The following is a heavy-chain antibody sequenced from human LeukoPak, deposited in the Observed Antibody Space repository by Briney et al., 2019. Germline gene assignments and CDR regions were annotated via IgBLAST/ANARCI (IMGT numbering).Heavy chain of an antibody. D-gene: IGHD3-22*01. CDR2: ISGSVGST. Sequence: AGGSLRLSCVSSGFSFSNYAMSWVRQAPGRGLEWASSISGSVGSTHYADSVKGRFTISRDKTKNTLYLQMNSLRAEDTAVYYCAKSAYYDASGYYREYYFDYWGQGTLVTVSS. V-gene: IGHV3-23*01. CDR1: GFSFSNYA. J-gene: IGHJ4*02. CDR3: AKSAYYDASGYYREYYFDY.